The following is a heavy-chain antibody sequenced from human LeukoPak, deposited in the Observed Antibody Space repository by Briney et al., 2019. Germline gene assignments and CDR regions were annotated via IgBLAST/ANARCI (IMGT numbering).Heavy chain of an antibody. CDR2: INPNSGGT. CDR3: ARDQRMATRPFDY. Sequence: ASVEVSCKASGYTFTGYYMHWVRQAPGQGLEWMGWINPNSGGTNYAQKFQGRVTMTRDTSISTAYMELSRLRSDDTAVYYCARDQRMATRPFDYWGQGTLVTVSS. CDR1: GYTFTGYY. D-gene: IGHD5-24*01. J-gene: IGHJ4*02. V-gene: IGHV1-2*02.